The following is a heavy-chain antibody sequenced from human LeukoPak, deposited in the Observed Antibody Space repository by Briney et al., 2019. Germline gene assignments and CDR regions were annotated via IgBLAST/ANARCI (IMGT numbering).Heavy chain of an antibody. CDR2: IIPIFGTA. CDR1: GVTFSSYA. D-gene: IGHD5-24*01. CDR3: ARERDGYNHGVFDY. V-gene: IGHV1-69*01. J-gene: IGHJ4*02. Sequence: SVTVSCKASGVTFSSYAISWVPQAPGQGLEWVGGIIPIFGTANYAQKFQGRVTITADESTSTAYMELSSLRSEDTAVYYCARERDGYNHGVFDYWGQGTLVTVSS.